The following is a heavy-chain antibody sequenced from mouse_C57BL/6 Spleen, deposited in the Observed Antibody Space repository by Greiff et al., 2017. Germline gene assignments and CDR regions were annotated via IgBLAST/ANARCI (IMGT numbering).Heavy chain of an antibody. J-gene: IGHJ4*01. V-gene: IGHV10-1*01. CDR3: VRQHLYYAMDY. Sequence: GGGLVQPKGSLKLSCAASGFSFNTYAMNWVRQAPGKGLEWVARIRSKSNNYATYYADSVKDRFTISRDDSESMLYLQMNNLKTEDTAMYYCVRQHLYYAMDYWGQGTSVTVSS. CDR2: IRSKSNNYAT. CDR1: GFSFNTYA.